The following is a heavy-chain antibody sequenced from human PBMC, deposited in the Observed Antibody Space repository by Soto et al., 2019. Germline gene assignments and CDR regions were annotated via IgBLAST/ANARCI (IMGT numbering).Heavy chain of an antibody. CDR1: GFTFSSYA. CDR3: VKDAGLYGYCSSTSCYALDY. D-gene: IGHD2-2*01. J-gene: IGHJ4*02. V-gene: IGHV3-64D*08. Sequence: GGSLRLSCSASGFTFSSYAMHWVRQAPGKGLEYVSAISSNGGSTYYADSVKGRFTISRDNSKNTLYLQMSSLRAEDTAVYYCVKDAGLYGYCSSTSCYALDYWGQGTLVTVSS. CDR2: ISSNGGST.